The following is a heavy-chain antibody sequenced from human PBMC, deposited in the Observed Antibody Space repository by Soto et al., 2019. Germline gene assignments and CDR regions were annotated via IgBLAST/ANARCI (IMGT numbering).Heavy chain of an antibody. CDR2: ISYDGSDK. V-gene: IGHV3-30*03. CDR3: ATMERLFDY. Sequence: ESGGGVVQPGRSLRLSCAASGFTFSDYGMHWVRQAPGTGLEWVAVISYDGSDKYYADSVKGRFTISRDNSKNRLYLQMNILRAEDTAVYYCATMERLFDYWGQGTLVTVSS. J-gene: IGHJ4*02. D-gene: IGHD3-3*01. CDR1: GFTFSDYG.